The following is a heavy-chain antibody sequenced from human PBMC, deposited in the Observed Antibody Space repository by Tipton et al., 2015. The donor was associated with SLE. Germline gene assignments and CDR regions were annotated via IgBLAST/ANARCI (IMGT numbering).Heavy chain of an antibody. J-gene: IGHJ4*02. Sequence: YLRLSCAASGFTFSSYGMHWVRQAPGKGLEWVAFIRYDGSNKYYADSVKGRFTISRDNSKNTLYLQMNSLRAEDTAVYYCAKDYYGSGSLDYWGQGTLVTVSP. CDR2: IRYDGSNK. D-gene: IGHD3-10*01. CDR1: GFTFSSYG. V-gene: IGHV3-30*02. CDR3: AKDYYGSGSLDY.